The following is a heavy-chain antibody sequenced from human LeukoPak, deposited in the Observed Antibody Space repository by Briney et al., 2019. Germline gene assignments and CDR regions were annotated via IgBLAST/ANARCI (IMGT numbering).Heavy chain of an antibody. CDR2: INHSGST. CDR1: GGSFSGYY. Sequence: PSETLSLTCAVYGGSFSGYYWSWIRQPQGKGLEWIGEINHSGSTNYNPSLKSRVTISVDTSKNQFSLKLSSVTAADTAVYYCARGIHGYYFDYWGQGTLVTVSS. V-gene: IGHV4-34*01. CDR3: ARGIHGYYFDY. J-gene: IGHJ4*02.